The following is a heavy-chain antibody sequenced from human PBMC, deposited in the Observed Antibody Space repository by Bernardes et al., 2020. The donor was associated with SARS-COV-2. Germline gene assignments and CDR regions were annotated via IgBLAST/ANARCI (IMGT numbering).Heavy chain of an antibody. CDR2: ISSDGGST. CDR3: ARGLYCSSSTCPVGSNWFDP. CDR1: GFPFSSYL. D-gene: IGHD2-2*01. J-gene: IGHJ5*02. V-gene: IGHV3-64*01. Sequence: GGSLRLSCAASGFPFSSYLMHWVRQAPGKGLEYVSGISSDGGSTYYANSVKGRFTISRDNSKNTLYLQVGSLRADDMAVYYCARGLYCSSSTCPVGSNWFDPWGQGTLVTVSS.